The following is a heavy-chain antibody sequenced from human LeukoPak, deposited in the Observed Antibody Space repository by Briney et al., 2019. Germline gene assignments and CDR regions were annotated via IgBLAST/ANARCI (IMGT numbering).Heavy chain of an antibody. V-gene: IGHV1-69*05. D-gene: IGHD6-25*01. CDR2: IIPIFGTA. J-gene: IGHJ4*02. CDR3: ARVSGSSGLAY. CDR1: GSTFSSYA. Sequence: ASVKVSCKASGSTFSSYAISWVRQAPGQGLEWMGGIIPIFGTANYAQKFQGRVTMTRDTSTSTVYMELSSLRSEDTAVYYCARVSGSSGLAYWGKGTLSPSPQ.